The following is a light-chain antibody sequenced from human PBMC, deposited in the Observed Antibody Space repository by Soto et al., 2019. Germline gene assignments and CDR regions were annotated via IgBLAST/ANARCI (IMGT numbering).Light chain of an antibody. J-gene: IGKJ4*01. CDR1: QSVSRT. Sequence: DIAMTQSPATLSVSPGARATLSYMASQSVSRTLAWYQQRPGQAPRLLIYGASTRATDIPARFSGSGSGTEFTLTISSLQSEDFAVYYCQQYNNWPLTFGGGTKVDI. CDR3: QQYNNWPLT. V-gene: IGKV3-15*01. CDR2: GAS.